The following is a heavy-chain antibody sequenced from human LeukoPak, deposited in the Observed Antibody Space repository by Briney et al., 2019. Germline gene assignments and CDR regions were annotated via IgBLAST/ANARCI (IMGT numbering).Heavy chain of an antibody. CDR1: GYTLTELS. Sequence: ASVKVSCKVSGYTLTELSMHWVRQAPGKGLEWMGGFDPEDGETIYAQKFQGRVTMTEDTSTDTAYMELSSLRSEDTAVYYCATDKLCSGGSCYSFNDYWGQGTLVTVSS. CDR2: FDPEDGET. CDR3: ATDKLCSGGSCYSFNDY. D-gene: IGHD2-15*01. J-gene: IGHJ4*02. V-gene: IGHV1-24*01.